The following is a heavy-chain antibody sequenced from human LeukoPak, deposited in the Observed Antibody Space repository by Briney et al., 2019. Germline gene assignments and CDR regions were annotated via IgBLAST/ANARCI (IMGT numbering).Heavy chain of an antibody. D-gene: IGHD3-22*01. V-gene: IGHV4-4*07. CDR1: GGSISSYY. CDR3: TRPLRITMIVVDDRGRYAFDI. CDR2: IYTSGST. Sequence: PSETLSLTCTVSGGSISSYYWSWIRQPAGKGLEWIGRIYTSGSTNYNPSLKSRVTMSVDTSKNQFSLKLSSVTAADTAVYYCTRPLRITMIVVDDRGRYAFDIWGQGTMVTVSS. J-gene: IGHJ3*02.